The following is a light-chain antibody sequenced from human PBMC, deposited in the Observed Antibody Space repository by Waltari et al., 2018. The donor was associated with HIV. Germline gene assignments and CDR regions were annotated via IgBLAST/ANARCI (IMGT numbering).Light chain of an antibody. CDR1: RSNIGSNY. Sequence: QSVLTQPPSASGTPGQRVTISCSGSRSNIGSNYVYWYQALPGTAPKLLTYRNNQRPSGVPDRFSGSKSGTSASLAISGLRSEDEAAYYCATWDDSLSGSVLFGGGTKLTVL. V-gene: IGLV1-47*01. J-gene: IGLJ2*01. CDR2: RNN. CDR3: ATWDDSLSGSVL.